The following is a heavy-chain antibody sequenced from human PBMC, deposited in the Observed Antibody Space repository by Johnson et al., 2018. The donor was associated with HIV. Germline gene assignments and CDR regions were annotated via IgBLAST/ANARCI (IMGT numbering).Heavy chain of an antibody. J-gene: IGHJ3*02. Sequence: VQLVESGGGLVQPGRSLRLSCTASGFTFGDYAMHWVRQAPGKGLEWVSGISWNSGSIGYADSVKGRFTISRDNAKNSLYLQMNSLRAEDTAVYYCARDPPVTTTHNAFDIWGQGTMVTVSS. CDR1: GFTFGDYA. CDR2: ISWNSGSI. D-gene: IGHD4-17*01. CDR3: ARDPPVTTTHNAFDI. V-gene: IGHV3-9*01.